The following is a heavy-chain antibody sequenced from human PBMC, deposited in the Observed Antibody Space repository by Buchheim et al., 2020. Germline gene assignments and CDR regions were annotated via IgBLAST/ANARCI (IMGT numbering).Heavy chain of an antibody. Sequence: EVQLVQSGVEVKKPGESLEISCQGSGYSFTNYWIGWVRQMPGKGLEWMGIIYPDNSDTRYSPSFAGQVTISADKSISTASLQWSSMKASDTAVFYCARHGDYYGSGSFENIDYWGQGTL. CDR3: ARHGDYYGSGSFENIDY. CDR1: GYSFTNYW. CDR2: IYPDNSDT. J-gene: IGHJ4*02. D-gene: IGHD3-10*01. V-gene: IGHV5-51*01.